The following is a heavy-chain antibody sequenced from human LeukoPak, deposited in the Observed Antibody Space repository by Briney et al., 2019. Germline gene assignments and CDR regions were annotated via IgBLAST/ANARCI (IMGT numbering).Heavy chain of an antibody. CDR3: ARLGGTLPYYYYYYMDV. CDR1: GGSISSYY. V-gene: IGHV4-59*01. J-gene: IGHJ6*03. CDR2: IYYSGST. Sequence: SETLSLTCTVSGGSISSYYWSWIRQPPGKGLEWIGYIYYSGSTNYNPSLKSRVTISVDTSKNQFSLKLSSVTAADTAVYYCARLGGTLPYYYYYYMDVWGKGTTVTVSS. D-gene: IGHD1-7*01.